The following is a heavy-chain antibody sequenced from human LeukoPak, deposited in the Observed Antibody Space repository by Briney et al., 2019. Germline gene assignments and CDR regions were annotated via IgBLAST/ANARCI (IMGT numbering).Heavy chain of an antibody. CDR2: ISGSGGST. V-gene: IGHV3-23*01. D-gene: IGHD3-22*01. Sequence: GGSLRLSCAASGFTFSSYAMSWVRQAPGKGLEWVSAISGSGGSTYYADSMKGRFTISRDNSKNTLYPQMNSLRAEDTAVYYCAKLSRVTMIVVDYWGQGTLVTVSS. CDR1: GFTFSSYA. J-gene: IGHJ4*02. CDR3: AKLSRVTMIVVDY.